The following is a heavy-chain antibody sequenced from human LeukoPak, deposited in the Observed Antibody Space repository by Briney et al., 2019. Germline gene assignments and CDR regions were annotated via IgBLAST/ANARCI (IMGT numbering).Heavy chain of an antibody. CDR3: ARDGWIQLWLGAFDI. CDR2: IYTSGST. CDR1: GGSISSYY. V-gene: IGHV4-4*07. Sequence: SETLSLTCTVSGGSISSYYWSWIRQPAGKGLGWIWRIYTSGSTNYNPSLKSRVTMSVDTSKNQFSLKLSSVTAADTAVYYCARDGWIQLWLGAFDIWGQGTMVTVSS. J-gene: IGHJ3*02. D-gene: IGHD5-18*01.